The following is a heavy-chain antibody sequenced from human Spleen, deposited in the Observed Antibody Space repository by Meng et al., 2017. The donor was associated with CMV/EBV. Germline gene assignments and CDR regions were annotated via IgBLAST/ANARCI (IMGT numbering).Heavy chain of an antibody. V-gene: IGHV4-39*01. CDR3: ASGITGTPGVGYFDY. CDR2: VYYSGTT. D-gene: IGHD1-7*01. J-gene: IGHJ4*02. CDR1: GDSTTSSNYY. Sequence: GSLRLSCTVSGDSTTSSNYYWVWIRQPPGKGLEWIGSVYYSGTTYYNSSLKSRVTISIDTSKNQFSLKLSSVTAADTAVYYCASGITGTPGVGYFDYWGQGTLVTVSS.